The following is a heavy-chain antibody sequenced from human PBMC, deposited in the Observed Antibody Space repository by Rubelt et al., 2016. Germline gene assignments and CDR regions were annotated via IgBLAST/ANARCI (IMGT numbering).Heavy chain of an antibody. CDR3: ARSQPSHCSSTSCDPPHDSYYYYYYMDV. V-gene: IGHV3-23*01. Sequence: VSAISGSGGSTYYADSVKGRFTISRDNSKNTLYLQMNSLRAEDTAVYYCARSQPSHCSSTSCDPPHDSYYYYYYMDVWGKGTTVTVSS. CDR2: ISGSGGST. D-gene: IGHD2-2*01. J-gene: IGHJ6*03.